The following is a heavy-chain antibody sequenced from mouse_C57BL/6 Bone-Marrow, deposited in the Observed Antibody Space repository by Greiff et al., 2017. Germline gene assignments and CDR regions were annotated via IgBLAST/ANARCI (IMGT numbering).Heavy chain of an antibody. Sequence: VQLQQPGAELVKPGASVKLSCKASGYTFTNYWMHWVKQRPGQGLEWIGMMHPNGGSPDYNEKFKSEATLSVDKSSRTAYMELSSLTSEDSAVYYCARAYDDDDYSFDYWGQGTSVTVSS. D-gene: IGHD2-4*01. CDR3: ARAYDDDDYSFDY. CDR1: GYTFTNYW. J-gene: IGHJ4*01. CDR2: MHPNGGSP. V-gene: IGHV1-64*01.